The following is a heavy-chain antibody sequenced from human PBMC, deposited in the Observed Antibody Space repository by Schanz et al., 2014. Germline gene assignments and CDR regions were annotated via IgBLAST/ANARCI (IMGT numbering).Heavy chain of an antibody. Sequence: EVQLVQSGGGLVQPGGSLRLSCAASGFTFSSYWMHWVRQVPGKGLVWVSRIKSDGSSTSYADSVRGRFTISRDNSKNTLYLQMNSLRAEDTAVYYCANNWNLDYWGQGTLVTVSS. D-gene: IGHD1-20*01. CDR1: GFTFSSYW. J-gene: IGHJ4*02. CDR2: IKSDGSST. V-gene: IGHV3-74*01. CDR3: ANNWNLDY.